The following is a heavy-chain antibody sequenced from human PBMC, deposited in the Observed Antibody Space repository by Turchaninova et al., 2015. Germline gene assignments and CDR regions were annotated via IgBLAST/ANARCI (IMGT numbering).Heavy chain of an antibody. V-gene: IGHV3-9*01. J-gene: IGHJ4*02. D-gene: IGHD6-19*01. Sequence: EVQLVESGGGLVQHGRSLRISCAGSGFTLDAYAMHWVRQVPGKGLGWGSGISWNTGWKGKADTCKGRITIYRDNAKHSLYLQMNSLGAEDTALYYCAKDISLYSSGSYYFDYWGQGTLVTVSS. CDR2: ISWNTGWK. CDR1: GFTLDAYA. CDR3: AKDISLYSSGSYYFDY.